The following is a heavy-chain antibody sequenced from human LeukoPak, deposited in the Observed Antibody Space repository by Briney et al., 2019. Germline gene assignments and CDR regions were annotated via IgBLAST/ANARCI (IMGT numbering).Heavy chain of an antibody. V-gene: IGHV3-7*03. CDR2: INQDGSEK. D-gene: IGHD3-10*01. CDR3: AKDWMVTMVRGVSFDY. Sequence: GGSLRLSCVASGFTFSNYWMTWFRQTPGKGLEWVGNINQDGSEKYYLDSVRGRFTISRDNSKNTLYLQMNSLRAEDTAVYYCAKDWMVTMVRGVSFDYWGQGTLVTVSS. J-gene: IGHJ4*02. CDR1: GFTFSNYW.